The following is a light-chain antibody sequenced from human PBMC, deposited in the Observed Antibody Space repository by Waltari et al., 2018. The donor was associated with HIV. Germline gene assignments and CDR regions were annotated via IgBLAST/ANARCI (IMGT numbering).Light chain of an antibody. CDR1: SSDVGGYNY. CDR2: DVT. J-gene: IGLJ3*02. Sequence: QSALTQPASVSGSPGQSITISCAGTSSDVGGYNYVSWFQQHPGKAPKLIIYDVTNRPPGVFNRCSGSKSGITASLTISGLQAEDEADYYCTSYTNIRTWVFGGGTKLTVL. CDR3: TSYTNIRTWV. V-gene: IGLV2-14*03.